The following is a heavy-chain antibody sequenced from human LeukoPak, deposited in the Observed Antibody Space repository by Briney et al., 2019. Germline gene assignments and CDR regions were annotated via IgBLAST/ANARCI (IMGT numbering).Heavy chain of an antibody. J-gene: IGHJ6*02. CDR3: ARDEYSYGHDYYGMAS. CDR1: GFTFSSYA. Sequence: SGGSLRLSCAASGFTFSSYAMHWVRQAPGKGLEWVAVIAYDGSNKYDGDSVKGRFTISRDNSKNTVYLQMNSLRAEDTAVYYCARDEYSYGHDYYGMASGAKGPRSPSP. V-gene: IGHV3-30*04. D-gene: IGHD5-18*01. CDR2: IAYDGSNK.